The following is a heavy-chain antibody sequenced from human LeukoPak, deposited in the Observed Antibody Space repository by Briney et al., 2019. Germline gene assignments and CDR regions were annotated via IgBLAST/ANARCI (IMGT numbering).Heavy chain of an antibody. J-gene: IGHJ4*02. D-gene: IGHD5-18*01. CDR2: FYHSGST. V-gene: IGHV4-38-2*02. CDR1: GFTFSSYA. Sequence: PGGSLRLSCAASGFTFSSYAVSWVRQAPGKGLEWIGSFYHSGSTYYNPSLKSRVTISVDTSKNQFSLKLNSVTAADTAVYYCARDDSLYYFDYWGQGTLVTVSS. CDR3: ARDDSLYYFDY.